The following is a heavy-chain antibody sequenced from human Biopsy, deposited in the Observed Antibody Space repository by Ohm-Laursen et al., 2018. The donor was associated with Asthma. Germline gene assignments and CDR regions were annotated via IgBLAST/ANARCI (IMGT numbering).Heavy chain of an antibody. D-gene: IGHD5-12*01. J-gene: IGHJ6*02. V-gene: IGHV1-69*13. Sequence: ASVKVSCKASGDSFSNYAISWVRQAPGQGLEWMGGLIPVLGTPDHAQMFEGRVTITADESTSTAYMELSSLSSEDTAVYYCARGYSGSDPIVYYYSGLEVWGQGTTVTVSS. CDR1: GDSFSNYA. CDR3: ARGYSGSDPIVYYYSGLEV. CDR2: LIPVLGTP.